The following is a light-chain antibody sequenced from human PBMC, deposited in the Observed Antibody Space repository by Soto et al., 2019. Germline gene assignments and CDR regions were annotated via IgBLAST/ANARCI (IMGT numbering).Light chain of an antibody. V-gene: IGKV3-20*01. Sequence: EIVMTQSPAILSVSPGESATLSCRASQSVSSAYLAWYQQKRGQAPRLLIYGASNRATGIPDRFSGSGSGTDFTLTISRLEPEDFAVYYCQQYGSSPPSVTFGQGTRLEIK. J-gene: IGKJ5*01. CDR2: GAS. CDR1: QSVSSAY. CDR3: QQYGSSPPSVT.